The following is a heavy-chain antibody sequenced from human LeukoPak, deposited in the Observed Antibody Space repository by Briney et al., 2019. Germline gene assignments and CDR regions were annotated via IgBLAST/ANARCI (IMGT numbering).Heavy chain of an antibody. D-gene: IGHD2-8*01. V-gene: IGHV3-23*01. Sequence: PGGSLRLSCAASGFTFSSNAMSWVRQAPGKGLEWVSAISGSGGSTYYADSVKGRFTISRDNSKNTLFLRMNSLRAEDTAVYYCAKAQAGMVDYWGQGTLVTVSS. CDR3: AKAQAGMVDY. CDR2: ISGSGGST. CDR1: GFTFSSNA. J-gene: IGHJ4*02.